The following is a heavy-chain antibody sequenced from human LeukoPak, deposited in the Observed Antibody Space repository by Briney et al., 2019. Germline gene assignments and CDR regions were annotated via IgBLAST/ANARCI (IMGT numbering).Heavy chain of an antibody. CDR2: INHSGST. V-gene: IGHV4-34*01. CDR3: ARGPPTTYDSSGFYFNY. Sequence: SETLSLTCGIYSGSFSGYYWSWIRQPPGKGLEWIGEINHSGSTNYNPSLKSRVTTSVDTSKNQFSLKLSSVTAADTAVYYCARGPPTTYDSSGFYFNYWGQGTLVTVSS. J-gene: IGHJ4*02. CDR1: SGSFSGYY. D-gene: IGHD3-22*01.